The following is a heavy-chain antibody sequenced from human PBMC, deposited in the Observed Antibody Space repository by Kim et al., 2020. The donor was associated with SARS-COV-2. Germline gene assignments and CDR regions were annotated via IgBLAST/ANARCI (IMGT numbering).Heavy chain of an antibody. J-gene: IGHJ3*02. Sequence: GGSLRLSCAASGFTFDDYGMRWVRQAPGKGLEWVSGIYWNGGSTGYADSVKGRFTISRDNAKNSLYLQMNSLRAEDTALYYCARASGYCGGDCHAFDIWGQGTMDTVSS. V-gene: IGHV3-20*04. CDR1: GFTFDDYG. CDR3: ARASGYCGGDCHAFDI. CDR2: IYWNGGST. D-gene: IGHD2-21*01.